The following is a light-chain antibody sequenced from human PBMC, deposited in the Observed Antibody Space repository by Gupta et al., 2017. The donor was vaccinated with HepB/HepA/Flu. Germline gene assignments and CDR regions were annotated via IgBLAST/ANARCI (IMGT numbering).Light chain of an antibody. V-gene: IGLV2-14*03. J-gene: IGLJ2*01. CDR3: NPYTSTSTLGV. Sequence: QSALTQPASVSGSPGQSITISCTGTSSDVGDYNYVSWYQHHPGKAPKLMIYDVSNRHSGVSNRFSASKSGTTASLTTTGLQAEEEADYYCNPYTSTSTLGVFGGGTKLTVL. CDR1: SSDVGDYNY. CDR2: DVS.